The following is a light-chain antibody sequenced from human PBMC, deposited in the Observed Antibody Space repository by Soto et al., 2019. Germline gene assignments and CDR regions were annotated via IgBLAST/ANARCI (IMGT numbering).Light chain of an antibody. CDR2: TAS. CDR1: QGISSD. CDR3: QQLNNYPRT. J-gene: IGKJ1*01. Sequence: IQMTQSPSSLSASVGDRVTVTCRASQGISSDLGWFQQKPGKAPKLLISTASTLQSGVPSRFSGSGSGTEFTLTISSLQPEDFATYYCQQLNNYPRTFGQGTKVDIK. V-gene: IGKV1-17*01.